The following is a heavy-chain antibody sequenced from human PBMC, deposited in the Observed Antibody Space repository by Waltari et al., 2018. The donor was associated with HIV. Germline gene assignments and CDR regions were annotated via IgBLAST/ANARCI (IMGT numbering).Heavy chain of an antibody. CDR2: VHTSRST. Sequence: QVQLQESGPGLVKPSQTLSLTCTVSGGAISSGDYYWSWIRQPAGKGLEWIGRVHTSRSTNYKPSVKSRVTISVDTSQNQFSLKINSVTAADTAVYYCARGGGHQLLVGEYFHHWGQGTLVTVSS. D-gene: IGHD3-10*01. CDR3: ARGGGHQLLVGEYFHH. CDR1: GGAISSGDYY. V-gene: IGHV4-61*02. J-gene: IGHJ1*01.